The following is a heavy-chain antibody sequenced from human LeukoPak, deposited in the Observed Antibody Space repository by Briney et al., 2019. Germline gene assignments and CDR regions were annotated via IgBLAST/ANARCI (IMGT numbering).Heavy chain of an antibody. D-gene: IGHD3-22*01. Sequence: GGSLRLSCAASGFIFSTYSMNWVRQAPGKGLEWVSSITGSYSHIYYADSVKGRFTISRDNAKNSLYLQMNSLRAEDTAVYYCARGRDYYDSSGYYYEFYFDYWGQGTLVTVSS. CDR2: ITGSYSHI. J-gene: IGHJ4*02. CDR1: GFIFSTYS. CDR3: ARGRDYYDSSGYYYEFYFDY. V-gene: IGHV3-21*01.